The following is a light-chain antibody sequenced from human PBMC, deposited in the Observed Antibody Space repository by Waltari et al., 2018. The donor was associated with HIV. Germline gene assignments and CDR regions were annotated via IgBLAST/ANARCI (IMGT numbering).Light chain of an antibody. Sequence: GQAASISCKSSETLLHSDGKTYFYWYMQKTGQPPQLLMYEVSNRFAGVPDRFSGSGSETDFTLIMSRVEAADVGVYYCMQSAQFPLTFGGGTKVEIK. CDR1: ETLLHSDGKTY. CDR3: MQSAQFPLT. CDR2: EVS. J-gene: IGKJ4*01. V-gene: IGKV2D-29*01.